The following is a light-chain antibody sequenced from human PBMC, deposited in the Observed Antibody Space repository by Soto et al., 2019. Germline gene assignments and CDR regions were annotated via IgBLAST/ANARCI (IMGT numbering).Light chain of an antibody. CDR1: QDISTY. V-gene: IGKV1-16*01. CDR2: DAS. Sequence: DIQMTQSPSSLSASVGDRVIITCRASQDISTYLAWYQQKPGKAPKLLIYDASSLQSGVPSRFSGSGSGTDFTLTISRLQPEDFATYYCQQCRSFPITFGQGTRLEIK. CDR3: QQCRSFPIT. J-gene: IGKJ5*01.